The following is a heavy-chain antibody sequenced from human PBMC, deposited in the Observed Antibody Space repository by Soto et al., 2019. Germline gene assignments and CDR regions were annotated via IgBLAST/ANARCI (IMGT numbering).Heavy chain of an antibody. Sequence: QVQLQESGPGLVKPSQTLSLTCTVSGGSISSGDYYWSWIRQPPGKGLEWIGYIFYSGSTYYNPSLKRRVTISVDTSKNQFSLKLGSVTAADTAVYYCARWLGYGPHFDYWGQGTLVTVSS. CDR2: IFYSGST. J-gene: IGHJ4*02. V-gene: IGHV4-30-4*01. CDR1: GGSISSGDYY. CDR3: ARWLGYGPHFDY. D-gene: IGHD5-12*01.